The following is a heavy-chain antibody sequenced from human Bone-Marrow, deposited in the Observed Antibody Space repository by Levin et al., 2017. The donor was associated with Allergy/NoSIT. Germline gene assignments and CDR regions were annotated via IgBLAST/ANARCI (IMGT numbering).Heavy chain of an antibody. D-gene: IGHD5-12*01. CDR1: GDSVSHYY. J-gene: IGHJ5*02. CDR3: ARRARAGGYDGYNWFDP. CDR2: IYHGGHT. V-gene: IGHV4-59*08. Sequence: SQTLSLTCAVSGDSVSHYYWSWIRQSPGKGLEWIGYIYHGGHTDYSPSLKSRVTISVDTSKNQFSLSLTSVTAADTAVYFCARRARAGGYDGYNWFDPWGQGTLVTVSS.